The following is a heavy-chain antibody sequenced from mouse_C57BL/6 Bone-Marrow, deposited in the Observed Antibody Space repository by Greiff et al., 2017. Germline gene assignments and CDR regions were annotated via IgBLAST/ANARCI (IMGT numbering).Heavy chain of an antibody. D-gene: IGHD2-5*01. J-gene: IGHJ1*03. V-gene: IGHV3-1*01. CDR1: GYSITSGYD. CDR2: ISYSGST. CDR3: AREGSCSNYVDWYFEG. Sequence: EVMLVESGPGMVKPSQSLSLTCTVTGYSITSGYDWHWIRHFPGNKLEWMGYISYSGSTNYNPYLKRRISITHDTSKNHFFLKLNSVTTEDTASYYCAREGSCSNYVDWYFEGWGTGTTVTVAS.